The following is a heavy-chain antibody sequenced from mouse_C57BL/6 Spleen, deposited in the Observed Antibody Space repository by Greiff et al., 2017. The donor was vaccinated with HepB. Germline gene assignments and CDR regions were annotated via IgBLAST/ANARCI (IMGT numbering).Heavy chain of an antibody. Sequence: DVQLVESGEGLVKPGGSLKLSCAASGFTFSSYAMSWVRQTPEKRLEWVAYISSGGDYIYYADTVKGRFTISRDNARNTLYLQMSSLKSEDTAMYYCTRAKIYYDYANYAMDYWGQGTSVTVSS. CDR2: ISSGGDYI. CDR3: TRAKIYYDYANYAMDY. D-gene: IGHD2-4*01. V-gene: IGHV5-9-1*02. CDR1: GFTFSSYA. J-gene: IGHJ4*01.